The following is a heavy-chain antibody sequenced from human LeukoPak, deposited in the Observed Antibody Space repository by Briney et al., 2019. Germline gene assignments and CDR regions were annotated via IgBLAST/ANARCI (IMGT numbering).Heavy chain of an antibody. CDR3: ARDHVEPTPIDI. Sequence: GGSLRLSCAASGFTFSSYAMHWVRQAPGKGLEWVAVISYDGSNKYYADSVKGRFTISRDNAENTLYLQMNSLRAEDTAVYYCARDHVEPTPIDIWGQGTMVTVSS. CDR2: ISYDGSNK. D-gene: IGHD1-1*01. J-gene: IGHJ3*02. V-gene: IGHV3-30-3*01. CDR1: GFTFSSYA.